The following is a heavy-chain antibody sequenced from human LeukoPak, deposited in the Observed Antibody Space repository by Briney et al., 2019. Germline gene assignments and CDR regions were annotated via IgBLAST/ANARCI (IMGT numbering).Heavy chain of an antibody. CDR1: GGTFSSYA. CDR2: ISDSGGTT. V-gene: IGHV3-23*01. Sequence: SCKASGGTFSSYAMSWVRQAPGKGLERVSLISDSGGTTYYADSVKGRFTISRDNSKNTLFLQMNSLRAEDTAVYYCAAASGNYGPWGQGTLVTVSS. CDR3: AAASGNYGP. D-gene: IGHD1-26*01. J-gene: IGHJ5*02.